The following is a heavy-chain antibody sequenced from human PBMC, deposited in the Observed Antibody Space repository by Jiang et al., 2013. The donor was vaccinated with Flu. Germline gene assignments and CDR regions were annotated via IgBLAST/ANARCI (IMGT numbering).Heavy chain of an antibody. J-gene: IGHJ4*02. CDR3: ARDGIYAPLGY. Sequence: GSGLVKPSQTLSLTCTVSGGSISSGSFYWSWIRQPAGKGLEWIGRIYTSGSTNYNPSLKSRVTISVDTSKNQFSLRLSSVTAADTAVYYCARDGIYAPLGYWGQGTLVTVS. CDR1: GGSISSGSFY. D-gene: IGHD5-12*01. V-gene: IGHV4-61*02. CDR2: IYTSGST.